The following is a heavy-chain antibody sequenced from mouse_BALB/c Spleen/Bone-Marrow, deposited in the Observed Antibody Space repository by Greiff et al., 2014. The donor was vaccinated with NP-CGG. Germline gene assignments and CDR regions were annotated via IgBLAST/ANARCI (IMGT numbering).Heavy chain of an antibody. V-gene: IGHV2-9*02. CDR1: GFSLTNYG. D-gene: IGHD1-2*01. Sequence: QVQLQQSGPGLVAPSQSLSITCTVSGFSLTNYGVHWVRQPPGKGLEWLGVIWADGSTNYNSALMSRLSISKDNSKSQVFFKMNSLQTDDTAMYYCARITTATGAMGYWGQGTSVTVSS. CDR3: ARITTATGAMGY. CDR2: IWADGST. J-gene: IGHJ4*01.